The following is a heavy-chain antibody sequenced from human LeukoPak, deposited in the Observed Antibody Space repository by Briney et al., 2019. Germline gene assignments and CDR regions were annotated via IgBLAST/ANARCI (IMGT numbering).Heavy chain of an antibody. J-gene: IGHJ4*02. CDR2: ISAYNGNT. V-gene: IGHV1-18*01. Sequence: ASVTVSCTASGYTFTSYGISWVRQAPGQGLEWMGWISAYNGNTNYAQKLQGRVTMTTDTSTSTAYMELSSLRSEDTAVYYCARGLQLLWFGELLSNAGDYWGQGTLVTVSS. CDR3: ARGLQLLWFGELLSNAGDY. D-gene: IGHD3-10*01. CDR1: GYTFTSYG.